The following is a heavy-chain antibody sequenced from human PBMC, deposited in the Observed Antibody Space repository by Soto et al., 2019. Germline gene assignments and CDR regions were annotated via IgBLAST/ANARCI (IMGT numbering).Heavy chain of an antibody. J-gene: IGHJ4*02. Sequence: ASVKVSCKASGYTFTSYAMHWVRQAPGQRLEWMGWINAGNGNTKYSQKFQGRVTITRDTSASTAYMELSSLRSEDTAVYYCAYYCGGGRSTGSYVGGYFDYWGQGTLVTVSS. V-gene: IGHV1-3*01. D-gene: IGHD2-2*01. CDR2: INAGNGNT. CDR3: AYYCGGGRSTGSYVGGYFDY. CDR1: GYTFTSYA.